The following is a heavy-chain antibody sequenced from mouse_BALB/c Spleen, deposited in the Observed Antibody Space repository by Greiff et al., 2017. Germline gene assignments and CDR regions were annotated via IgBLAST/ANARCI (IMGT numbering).Heavy chain of an antibody. CDR2: INPSSGYT. D-gene: IGHD1-2*01. CDR3: AKIRLRFAY. CDR1: GYTFTSYT. V-gene: IGHV1-4*01. J-gene: IGHJ3*01. Sequence: QVQLKQSGAELARPGASVKMSCKASGYTFTSYTMHWVKQRPGQGLEWIGYINPSSGYTNYNQKFKDKATLTADKSSSTAYMQLSSLTSEDSAVYYCAKIRLRFAYWGQGTLVTVSA.